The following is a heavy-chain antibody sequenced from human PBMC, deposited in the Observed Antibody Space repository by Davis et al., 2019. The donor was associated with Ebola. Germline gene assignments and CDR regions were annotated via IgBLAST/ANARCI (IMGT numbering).Heavy chain of an antibody. D-gene: IGHD6-13*01. CDR3: TRLAEEGSSWYTLDYYYYMDV. CDR1: GFTFSGSA. J-gene: IGHJ6*03. Sequence: GESLKISCAASGFTFSGSAMHWVRQASGKGLEWVGRIRSKANSYATAYAVSVKGRFTISRDDSKNTAYLQMNSLKTEDTAVYYCTRLAEEGSSWYTLDYYYYMDVWGKGTTVTVSS. V-gene: IGHV3-73*01. CDR2: IRSKANSYAT.